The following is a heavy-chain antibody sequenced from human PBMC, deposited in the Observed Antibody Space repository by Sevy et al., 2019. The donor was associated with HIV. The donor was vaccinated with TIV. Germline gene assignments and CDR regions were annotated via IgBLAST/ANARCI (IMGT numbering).Heavy chain of an antibody. CDR1: GFTFSSYG. D-gene: IGHD3-10*01. CDR2: IWYDGSKK. V-gene: IGHV3-33*01. Sequence: GGSLRLSCAASGFTFSSYGMHWVRQAPGKGLEWVAVIWYDGSKKYNADSVKGRFTISRDNSKNTRYLQMNSLRAEDTAGNYCGRDEGRWFGELSYYRNYYYGMDVWGQGTTVTVSS. CDR3: GRDEGRWFGELSYYRNYYYGMDV. J-gene: IGHJ6*02.